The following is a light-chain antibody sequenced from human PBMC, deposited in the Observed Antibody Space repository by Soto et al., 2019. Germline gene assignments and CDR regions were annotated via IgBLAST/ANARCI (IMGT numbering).Light chain of an antibody. Sequence: EIVMTQSPATLCVSPGERATLSCRASESVSSSLAWYQHKPGQSPRLLIYGASTRATNIAVRFSGSGSGTEFTLTISSLQSEDFAVYYCQQYRNWPLTFGGGTKVEI. CDR3: QQYRNWPLT. J-gene: IGKJ4*01. CDR1: ESVSSS. V-gene: IGKV3-15*01. CDR2: GAS.